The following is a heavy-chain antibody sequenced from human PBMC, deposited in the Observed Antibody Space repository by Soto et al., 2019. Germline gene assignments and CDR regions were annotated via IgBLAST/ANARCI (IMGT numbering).Heavy chain of an antibody. D-gene: IGHD1-26*01. V-gene: IGHV3-21*01. J-gene: IGHJ5*02. CDR2: ISSGGDYI. Sequence: EVQVVESGGGLVQPGGSLRLSCSFTFSMYSMNWVRQAPGKGLEWVASISSGGDYIKYADSVKGRFTISRDNAKSSVSLRMTSLRVDDTAIYFCTRDQGGSYDSWFDPWGQGTLVTVSS. CDR3: TRDQGGSYDSWFDP. CDR1: FTFSMYS.